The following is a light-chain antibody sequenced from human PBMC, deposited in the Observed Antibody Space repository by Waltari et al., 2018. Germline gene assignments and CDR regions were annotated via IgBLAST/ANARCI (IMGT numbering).Light chain of an antibody. CDR3: TSYTRSNTWV. CDR1: SSDIGDYNF. CDR2: EVS. V-gene: IGLV2-14*01. Sequence: QSALTQPASVSGSPGQSITISCTGTSSDIGDYNFVSWYQQFPGKAPKLMIYEVSNRPLGFSNRFSGSKSGNTASLTISGLQAEDEADYYCTSYTRSNTWVFGGGTKVTVL. J-gene: IGLJ3*02.